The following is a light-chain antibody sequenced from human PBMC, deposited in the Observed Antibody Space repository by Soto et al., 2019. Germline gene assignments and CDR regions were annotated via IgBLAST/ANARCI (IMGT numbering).Light chain of an antibody. CDR2: EVN. CDR1: SSDIGAYDY. V-gene: IGLV2-14*01. Sequence: QSALTQPASLSGSPGQSITISCTGTSSDIGAYDYVSWFQQHPGKAPKLMISEVNNRPSGVPDRFSGSKSGTSASLAITGLQAEDEADYYCQSYDSGLGGYVIFGGGTKLTVL. J-gene: IGLJ2*01. CDR3: QSYDSGLGGYVI.